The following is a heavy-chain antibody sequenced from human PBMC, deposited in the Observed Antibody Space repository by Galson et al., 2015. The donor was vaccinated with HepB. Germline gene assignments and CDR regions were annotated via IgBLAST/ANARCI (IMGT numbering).Heavy chain of an antibody. CDR1: GFTFSTFG. Sequence: SLRLSCAASGFTFSTFGMHWVRQAPGKGLEWVAVMYYDGTSKYYADSVKGRFTISRDNSKNTLYLQMNSLRAEDTALYYCTRAFRGGCFDFWGQGTLVIVSS. J-gene: IGHJ5*01. V-gene: IGHV3-33*08. CDR3: TRAFRGGCFDF. CDR2: MYYDGTSK. D-gene: IGHD3-10*01.